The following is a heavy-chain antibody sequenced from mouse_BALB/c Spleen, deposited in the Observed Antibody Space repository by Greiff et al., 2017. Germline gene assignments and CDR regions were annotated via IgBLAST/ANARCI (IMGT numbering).Heavy chain of an antibody. CDR1: GFTFSSYT. Sequence: EVMLVESGGGLVQPGGSLKLSCAASGFTFSSYTMSWVRQTPEKRLEWVAYISNGGGSTYYPDTVKGRFTISRDNAKNTLYLQMSSLKSEDTAMYYCARRKYRYGGHYYAMDYWGQGTSVTVSS. D-gene: IGHD2-14*01. CDR2: ISNGGGST. CDR3: ARRKYRYGGHYYAMDY. J-gene: IGHJ4*01. V-gene: IGHV5-12-2*01.